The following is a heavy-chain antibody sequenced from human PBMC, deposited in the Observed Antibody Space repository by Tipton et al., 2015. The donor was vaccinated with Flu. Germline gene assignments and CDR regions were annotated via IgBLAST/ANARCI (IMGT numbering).Heavy chain of an antibody. CDR1: GGSISSGGYY. Sequence: TLSLTCTVSGGSISSGGYYWSWIRQHPGKGLEWIGYIYYSGSTNYNPSLKSRVTISVDTSKNQFSLKLSSVTAADTAVYYCAREEKPYGMDVWGQGTTVTVSS. V-gene: IGHV4-61*08. CDR3: AREEKPYGMDV. J-gene: IGHJ6*02. CDR2: IYYSGST.